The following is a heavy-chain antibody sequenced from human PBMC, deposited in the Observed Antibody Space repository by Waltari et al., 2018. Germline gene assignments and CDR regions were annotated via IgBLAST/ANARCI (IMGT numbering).Heavy chain of an antibody. CDR1: GYTLTELS. D-gene: IGHD3-16*02. CDR3: ATGRTMITFGGVILDAFDI. Sequence: QVQLVQSGAEVKKPGASVKVSCKVSGYTLTELSMPWVRQAPGKGLEWMGGFDPEDGETIYAQKFQGRVTMTEDTSTDTAYMELSSLRSEDTAVYYCATGRTMITFGGVILDAFDIWGQGTMVTVSS. J-gene: IGHJ3*02. V-gene: IGHV1-24*01. CDR2: FDPEDGET.